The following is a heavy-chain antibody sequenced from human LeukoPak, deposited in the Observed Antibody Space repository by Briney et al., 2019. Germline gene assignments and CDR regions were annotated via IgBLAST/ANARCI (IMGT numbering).Heavy chain of an antibody. CDR2: IIAYNGNT. CDR3: ARDEGYCSSTSCYSIDY. D-gene: IGHD2-2*01. J-gene: IGHJ4*02. Sequence: ASVKVSCKASGYTFTSYGISWVRQAPGQGLEWMGWIIAYNGNTNYAQKLQGRVTMTTDTSTSTAYMELRSLRSDDTAVYYCARDEGYCSSTSCYSIDYWGQGTLVTVSS. CDR1: GYTFTSYG. V-gene: IGHV1-18*01.